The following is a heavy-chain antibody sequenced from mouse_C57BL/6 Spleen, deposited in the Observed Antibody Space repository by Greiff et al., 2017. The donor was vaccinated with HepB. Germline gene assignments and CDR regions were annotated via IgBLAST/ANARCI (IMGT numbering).Heavy chain of an antibody. CDR2: ISGGGGNT. V-gene: IGHV5-9*01. Sequence: EVQLQESGGGLVKPGGSLKLSCAASGFTFSSYTMSWVRQTPEKRLEWVATISGGGGNTYYPDSVKGRFTISRDNAKNTLYLQMSSLRSEDTALYYCAREIRFYAMDYWGQGTSVTVSS. J-gene: IGHJ4*01. CDR1: GFTFSSYT. D-gene: IGHD1-1*01. CDR3: AREIRFYAMDY.